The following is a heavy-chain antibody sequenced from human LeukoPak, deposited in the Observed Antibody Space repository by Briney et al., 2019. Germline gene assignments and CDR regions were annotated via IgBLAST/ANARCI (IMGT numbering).Heavy chain of an antibody. CDR2: ISPSGDIT. Sequence: GGSLRLSCAGYGFTFSNDGMNWVRQAAGKGLEWVSGISPSGDITYYIDSVKGRFTIPRDNSKNTFYLQMNGLRAEDTAVYYCARDSGWLRFHYWGQGTLVTVSS. D-gene: IGHD5-12*01. CDR1: GFTFSNDG. J-gene: IGHJ4*02. CDR3: ARDSGWLRFHY. V-gene: IGHV3-23*01.